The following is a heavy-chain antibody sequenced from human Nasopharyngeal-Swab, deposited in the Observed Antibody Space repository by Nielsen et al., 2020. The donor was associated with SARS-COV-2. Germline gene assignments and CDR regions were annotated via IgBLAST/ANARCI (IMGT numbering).Heavy chain of an antibody. V-gene: IGHV5-51*01. J-gene: IGHJ4*02. CDR1: GYTFTSYW. Sequence: GGSLRLPFKGSGYTFTSYWIGWVRQLPGKGLEWMGIIYPGDSDTRYSPSFQGQVTISADKSITTAYLQWSSLKASDTAMYYCARRVGYCSGGSCYFDYWGQGTLVTVSS. D-gene: IGHD2-15*01. CDR3: ARRVGYCSGGSCYFDY. CDR2: IYPGDSDT.